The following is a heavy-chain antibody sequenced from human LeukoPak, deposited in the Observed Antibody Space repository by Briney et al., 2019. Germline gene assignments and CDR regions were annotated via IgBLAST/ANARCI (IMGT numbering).Heavy chain of an antibody. CDR1: GGSISSYY. CDR2: IYTSGSA. V-gene: IGHV4-4*07. Sequence: SETLSLTCTVSGGSISSYYWSWIRQPAGKGLGWIGYIYTSGSATYNPSLKSRVTMSVDTSKNQFSLKLSSVTAADTAVYYCARQEMANRWDFDYWGQGTLVTVSS. CDR3: ARQEMANRWDFDY. D-gene: IGHD5-24*01. J-gene: IGHJ4*02.